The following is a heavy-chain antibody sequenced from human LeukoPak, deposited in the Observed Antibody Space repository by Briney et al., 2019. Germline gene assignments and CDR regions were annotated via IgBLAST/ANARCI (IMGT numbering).Heavy chain of an antibody. CDR2: IYHSGST. CDR3: ARKGYVFLSGSMGSFDI. D-gene: IGHD3-3*01. Sequence: SETLSLTCTVSGYSISSGYYGGRMRQPPGKGREWIGSIYHSGSTYYNPPLKSRVTISVDTSKNQFSLKLSAVAAADTAVYYCARKGYVFLSGSMGSFDIWGQGTMVTVSS. J-gene: IGHJ3*02. CDR1: GYSISSGYY. V-gene: IGHV4-38-2*02.